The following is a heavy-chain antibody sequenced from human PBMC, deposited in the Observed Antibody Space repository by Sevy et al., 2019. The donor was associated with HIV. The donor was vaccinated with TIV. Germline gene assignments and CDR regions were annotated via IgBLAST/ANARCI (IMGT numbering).Heavy chain of an antibody. D-gene: IGHD3-3*01. CDR1: GFTFSSYA. Sequence: GGSLRLSCAASGFTFSSYAMSWVRQAPGKGLEWVSAISGSGGSTYYADSVKGRFTISRDNSNNTPYLQMNSLEAEETGVCYCAKDPKLTAYYDFWSGYSITSYFDYWGQGTLVTVSS. CDR2: ISGSGGST. J-gene: IGHJ4*02. CDR3: AKDPKLTAYYDFWSGYSITSYFDY. V-gene: IGHV3-23*01.